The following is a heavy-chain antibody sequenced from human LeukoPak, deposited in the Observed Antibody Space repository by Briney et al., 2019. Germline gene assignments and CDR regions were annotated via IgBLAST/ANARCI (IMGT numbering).Heavy chain of an antibody. Sequence: GGSLRLSCAASGFTFSSYWMSWVRQAPGKGLEWVSNIKQDGSEKYYVDSVKGRFTISRDNAKNSLYLQMNSLRAEDTAVYYCARGLTYYYDSSGPNWFDPWGQGTLVTVSS. CDR3: ARGLTYYYDSSGPNWFDP. D-gene: IGHD3-22*01. CDR2: IKQDGSEK. CDR1: GFTFSSYW. V-gene: IGHV3-7*01. J-gene: IGHJ5*02.